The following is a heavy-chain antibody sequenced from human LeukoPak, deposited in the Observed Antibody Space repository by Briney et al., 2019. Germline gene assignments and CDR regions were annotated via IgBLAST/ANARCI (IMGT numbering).Heavy chain of an antibody. V-gene: IGHV1-2*02. CDR3: ARDLRNYYYYMDV. J-gene: IGHJ6*03. CDR1: GYSHTDYY. Sequence: GASVKVPCKASGYSHTDYYMHGVRQAPGQGLAGMGWMDHNSGGTNYARRFQGRVTMTRDTSISTAYMELSRLRSDDTAVYYCARDLRNYYYYMDVWGKGPTVTISS. CDR2: MDHNSGGT.